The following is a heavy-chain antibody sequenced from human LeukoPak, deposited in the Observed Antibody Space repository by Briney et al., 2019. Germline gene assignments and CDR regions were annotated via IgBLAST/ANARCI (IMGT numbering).Heavy chain of an antibody. Sequence: ASVKVSCKASGYTFTRNGISWVRQAPGQGLEWMGWISVHNDERNYAQNFQGRVTMTTETSTSTAYMELRNLTSDDTAVYYCARGSYSSGWYPYNWFDPWGQGTLVIVSS. CDR3: ARGSYSSGWYPYNWFDP. V-gene: IGHV1-18*04. CDR2: ISVHNDER. D-gene: IGHD6-19*01. CDR1: GYTFTRNG. J-gene: IGHJ5*02.